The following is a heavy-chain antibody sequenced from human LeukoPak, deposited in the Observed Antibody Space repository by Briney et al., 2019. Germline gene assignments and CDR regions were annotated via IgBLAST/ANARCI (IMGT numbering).Heavy chain of an antibody. V-gene: IGHV3-30*02. D-gene: IGHD5-12*01. CDR1: GFSFSSYG. Sequence: GGSLRLSCAASGFSFSSYGMHWVRQASGRGLEWVAFIRYDGSNKDYADSVKGRFTISRDNSKNTLYLEMNSLRAEDTAVYHCAKVRFSDSGRDGLDSWGQGTLVTVS. CDR3: AKVRFSDSGRDGLDS. J-gene: IGHJ5*01. CDR2: IRYDGSNK.